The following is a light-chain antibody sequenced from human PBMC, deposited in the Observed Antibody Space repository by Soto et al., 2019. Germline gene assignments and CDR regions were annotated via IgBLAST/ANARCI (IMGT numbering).Light chain of an antibody. V-gene: IGKV1-5*01. CDR2: DAS. CDR3: QQYNSYLST. Sequence: DIQMTQSPSTLSASVGDRVTITCRASQTIFNWLAWYQRKPGRAPNLLIYDASSLQSGVPSTFSGNGSGTEFTLTISSLQPGDFATYYCQQYNSYLSTFGQGTKVDIK. CDR1: QTIFNW. J-gene: IGKJ1*01.